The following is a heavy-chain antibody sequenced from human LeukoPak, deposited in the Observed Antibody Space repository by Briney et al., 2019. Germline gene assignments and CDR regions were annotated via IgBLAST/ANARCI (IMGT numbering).Heavy chain of an antibody. Sequence: GRSLRLSCAASGFTFSSYGMHWVRQAPGKGLEWVAVIWYDGSNKYYADSVKGRFTVSRDNSKNTLYLQMNSLRAEDTAVYYCAKVHRLVVTSGSHIDYWGQGTLVTVSS. V-gene: IGHV3-33*06. CDR3: AKVHRLVVTSGSHIDY. D-gene: IGHD3-22*01. CDR2: IWYDGSNK. CDR1: GFTFSSYG. J-gene: IGHJ4*02.